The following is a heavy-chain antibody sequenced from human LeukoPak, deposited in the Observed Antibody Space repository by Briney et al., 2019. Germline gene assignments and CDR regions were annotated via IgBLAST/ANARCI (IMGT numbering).Heavy chain of an antibody. V-gene: IGHV4-59*01. Sequence: PSETLSLTCTVSGGSISSYYWSWIRQPPGKGLEWIGYIYYSGSTNYNPSLKSRVTISVDTSKNRFSLKLSSVTAADTAVYYCARGSLGENWNDITGWFDPWGQGTQVTVS. J-gene: IGHJ5*02. CDR1: GGSISSYY. CDR3: ARGSLGENWNDITGWFDP. D-gene: IGHD1-1*01. CDR2: IYYSGST.